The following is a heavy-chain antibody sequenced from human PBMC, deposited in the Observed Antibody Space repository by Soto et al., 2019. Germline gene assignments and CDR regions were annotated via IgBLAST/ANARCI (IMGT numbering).Heavy chain of an antibody. J-gene: IGHJ5*02. Sequence: EVQLLESGGTLVQPGESLRLSCEVSGFSFSSFAMNWVRQAPGEGLEWVSSIRGTATSYADSVKGRFTISRDNSKNTVYLQMNTLRGEDTAVYYCAKCAALTTTSGGWCNWFDPWGQGTLVIVSS. CDR2: IRGTAT. D-gene: IGHD2-21*01. CDR3: AKCAALTTTSGGWCNWFDP. V-gene: IGHV3-23*01. CDR1: GFSFSSFA.